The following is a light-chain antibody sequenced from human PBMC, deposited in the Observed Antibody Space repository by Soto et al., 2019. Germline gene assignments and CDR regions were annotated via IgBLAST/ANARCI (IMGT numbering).Light chain of an antibody. Sequence: EIVLTQSPATLSLSPGERATLSCRASQSVSSYLAWYQQKPGQAPRLLIYDASNRATGIPARFSGSGSGTDFTLTISSLAPEDFAVYYCQQRSNKPFGPGTKVDIK. V-gene: IGKV3-11*01. CDR3: QQRSNKP. CDR2: DAS. J-gene: IGKJ3*01. CDR1: QSVSSY.